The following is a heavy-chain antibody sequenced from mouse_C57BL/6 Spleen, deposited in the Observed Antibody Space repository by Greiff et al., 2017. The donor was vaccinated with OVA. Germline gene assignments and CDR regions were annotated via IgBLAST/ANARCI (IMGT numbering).Heavy chain of an antibody. D-gene: IGHD3-2*02. CDR2: INPNNGGT. CDR1: GYTFTDYN. J-gene: IGHJ3*01. V-gene: IGHV1-18*01. CDR3: ARNGQLRLFAWFAY. Sequence: EVMLVESGPELVKPGASVKIPCKASGYTFTDYNMDWVKQSHGKSLEWIGDINPNNGGTIYNQKFKGKATLTVDKSSSTAYMELRSLTSEDTAVYYCARNGQLRLFAWFAYWGQGTLVTVSA.